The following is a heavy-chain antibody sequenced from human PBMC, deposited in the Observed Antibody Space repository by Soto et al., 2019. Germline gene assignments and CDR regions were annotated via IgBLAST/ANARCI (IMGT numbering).Heavy chain of an antibody. D-gene: IGHD2-15*01. V-gene: IGHV4-59*08. J-gene: IGHJ4*02. CDR3: ARHGSRDVVRFDY. CDR1: GDSIGGYY. Sequence: HVQLRESGPGLVQPSETLSLTCTVSGDSIGGYYWNWIRQTAGEGLEWIGFIYYTGYTYYNPSLQSRVTLSVDTSKNRFSLNLTSVTAADTAMYYCARHGSRDVVRFDYWGQGSLVSVSS. CDR2: IYYTGYT.